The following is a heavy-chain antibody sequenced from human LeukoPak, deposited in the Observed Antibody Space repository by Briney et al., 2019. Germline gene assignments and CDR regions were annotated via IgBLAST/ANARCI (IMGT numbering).Heavy chain of an antibody. D-gene: IGHD6-6*01. CDR1: GGSISSYY. CDR2: IYYSGST. Sequence: SETLSLTCTVSGGSISSYYWSWIRQPPGKGLEWIGYIYYSGSTNYNPSLKSRVTISVDTSKNQFSLKLSSVTAADTAVYYCARRGSSYWFDPWGQGTLVTVSS. J-gene: IGHJ5*02. CDR3: ARRGSSYWFDP. V-gene: IGHV4-59*01.